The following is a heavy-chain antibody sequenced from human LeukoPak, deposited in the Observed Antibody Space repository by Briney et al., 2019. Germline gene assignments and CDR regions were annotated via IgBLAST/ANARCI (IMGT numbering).Heavy chain of an antibody. V-gene: IGHV3-30*04. CDR2: ISYDGSNK. J-gene: IGHJ4*02. D-gene: IGHD3-3*01. CDR1: GFTFSSYA. CDR3: AKEYYDFWSGYPHDY. Sequence: GGSLRLSCAASGFTFSSYAMHWVRQAPGKGLEWVAVISYDGSNKYYADSVKGRFTISRDNSKNTLYLQMNSLRAEDTAVYYCAKEYYDFWSGYPHDYWGQGTLVTVSS.